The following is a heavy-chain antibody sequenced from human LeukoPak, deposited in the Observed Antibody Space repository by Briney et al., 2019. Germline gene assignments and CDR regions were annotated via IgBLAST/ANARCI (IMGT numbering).Heavy chain of an antibody. D-gene: IGHD2-15*01. CDR3: AREHCSGGSCYSIYYYYYMDV. CDR1: RYSISSGYY. Sequence: SETLSLTCTVSRYSISSGYYWGWIRQPPGKGLEWIGSIYHSGNTYYNPSLKSRLTISLDTSKNQFSLKLSSVTAADTAVYYCAREHCSGGSCYSIYYYYYMDVWGKGTTVTVSS. CDR2: IYHSGNT. J-gene: IGHJ6*03. V-gene: IGHV4-38-2*02.